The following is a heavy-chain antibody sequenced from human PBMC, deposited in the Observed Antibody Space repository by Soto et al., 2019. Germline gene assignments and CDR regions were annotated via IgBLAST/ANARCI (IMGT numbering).Heavy chain of an antibody. Sequence: EVHLLESGGVLVQPGESLRLSCETSGFTFSNCVMTWVRQPPGKRLEWVSVITTYGHTDYADSVKGRFTISRDNSKNTVYLQMNSLRAEDTAVYYCAKGLLNGRWYAADWGQGTLVTVSS. CDR3: AKGLLNGRWYAAD. D-gene: IGHD6-13*01. J-gene: IGHJ4*02. V-gene: IGHV3-23*01. CDR1: GFTFSNCV. CDR2: ITTYGHT.